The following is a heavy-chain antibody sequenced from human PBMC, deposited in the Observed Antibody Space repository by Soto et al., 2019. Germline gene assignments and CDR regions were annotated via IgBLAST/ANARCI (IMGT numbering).Heavy chain of an antibody. CDR3: ASRAPASWNYDYYCGMDV. Sequence: QVQLVQSGAEVKKPGSSVKVSCKASGGTFSSYAISWVRQAPGQGLEWMGGILPIFGTANYAQKFQGRVTITADESTSTAYMELSSLRSEDTAVYYCASRAPASWNYDYYCGMDVWGQGTTVTVPS. V-gene: IGHV1-69*12. CDR1: GGTFSSYA. J-gene: IGHJ6*02. D-gene: IGHD1-1*01. CDR2: ILPIFGTA.